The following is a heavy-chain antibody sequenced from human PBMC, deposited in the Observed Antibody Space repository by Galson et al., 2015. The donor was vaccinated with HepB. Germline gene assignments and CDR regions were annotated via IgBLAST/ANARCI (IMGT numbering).Heavy chain of an antibody. D-gene: IGHD2-2*01. Sequence: SLRLSCAASGFSFSSYWMSWVRQAPGKGLEWVATIKQDGSDKFYVYSVKGRFTISRDNAKKSLYLQMNSLRAEDTAVYYCARDSSYIVVPAAGDFDSWGQGTLVTVSS. J-gene: IGHJ4*02. CDR2: IKQDGSDK. CDR1: GFSFSSYW. V-gene: IGHV3-7*01. CDR3: ARDSSYIVVPAAGDFDS.